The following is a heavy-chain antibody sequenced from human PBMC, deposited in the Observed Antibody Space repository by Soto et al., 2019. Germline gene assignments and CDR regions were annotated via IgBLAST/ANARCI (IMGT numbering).Heavy chain of an antibody. D-gene: IGHD1-20*01. CDR2: MSGSGSSI. CDR3: ARDNWNGAYYGLDV. V-gene: IGHV3-23*01. Sequence: PGGSLRLSCVASHFAFNIDAMTWVRQAPGKGLEWVSSMSGSGSSIYYADSVKGRFTITRDKSKKTLYLQMNSLRAEDTAVYWCARDNWNGAYYGLDVWGQATTVTVSS. CDR1: HFAFNIDA. J-gene: IGHJ6*02.